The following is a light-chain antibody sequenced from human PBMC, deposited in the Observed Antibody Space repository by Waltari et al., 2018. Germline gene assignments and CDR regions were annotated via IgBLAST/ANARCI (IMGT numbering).Light chain of an antibody. V-gene: IGLV3-21*03. Sequence: SYVLTQPPSVSVAPGKTARITCGGNNIGSKSLHWYQQKPGQAPVLVVYDDSDRPSGIPDRFSGANSGNTATLTISRVEAGDEADYYCQVWDSSSDHVVFGGGTKLTVL. CDR2: DDS. CDR3: QVWDSSSDHVV. J-gene: IGLJ2*01. CDR1: NIGSKS.